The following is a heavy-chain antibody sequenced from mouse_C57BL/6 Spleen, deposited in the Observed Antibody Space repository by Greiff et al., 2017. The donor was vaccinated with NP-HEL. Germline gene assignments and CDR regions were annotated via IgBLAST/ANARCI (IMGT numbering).Heavy chain of an antibody. CDR1: GYTFTSYW. CDR3: ARAYGKGYAMDY. Sequence: VQLQQPGAELVKPGASVKMSCKASGYTFTSYWITWVKQRPGQGLEWIGDIYPGSGSTNYNEKFKSKATLTVDKTSSTAYMQLSSLTSEDSAVYYCARAYGKGYAMDYWGQGTSVTVSS. J-gene: IGHJ4*01. CDR2: IYPGSGST. V-gene: IGHV1-55*01. D-gene: IGHD2-1*01.